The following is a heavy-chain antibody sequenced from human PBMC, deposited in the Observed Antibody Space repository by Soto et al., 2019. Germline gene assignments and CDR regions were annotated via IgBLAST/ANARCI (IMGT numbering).Heavy chain of an antibody. D-gene: IGHD3-10*01. V-gene: IGHV3-30*04. Sequence: GGSLRLSCAASGFTFSSYAMHWVRQAPGKGLEWVAVISYDGSNKYYADSVKGRFTISRVNSKNTLYLQRNSLRAEDTAVYYCAREGITMVRGVQSPPLDYWGQGTLVTVSS. CDR3: AREGITMVRGVQSPPLDY. CDR2: ISYDGSNK. CDR1: GFTFSSYA. J-gene: IGHJ4*02.